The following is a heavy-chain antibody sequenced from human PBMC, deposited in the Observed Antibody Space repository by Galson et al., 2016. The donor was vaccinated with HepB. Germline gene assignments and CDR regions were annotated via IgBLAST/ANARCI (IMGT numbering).Heavy chain of an antibody. CDR3: ARDVLYCSDKACSRYFDY. CDR2: SSGSGNTR. J-gene: IGHJ4*02. D-gene: IGHD2-15*01. V-gene: IGHV3-11*01. CDR1: GFTFSDSH. Sequence: SLRLSCAASGFTFSDSHMSWIRQAPGKGLEWISYSSGSGNTRSYSDSVKGRFTISRDNDKNSLYLQMNSLRAEDTAIYYCARDVLYCSDKACSRYFDYWGRGTLVTVSS.